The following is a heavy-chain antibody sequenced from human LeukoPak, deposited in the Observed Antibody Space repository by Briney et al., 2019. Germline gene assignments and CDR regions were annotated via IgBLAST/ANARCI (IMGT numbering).Heavy chain of an antibody. CDR1: GFTLSSYA. D-gene: IGHD3-22*01. CDR2: ISGSGGST. CDR3: ATLSYDSSGYYYY. J-gene: IGHJ4*02. Sequence: GGSLRLSCAASGFTLSSYAMSWVRQAPGKGLEWVSAISGSGGSTYYADSVKGRFTISRDNSKNTLYLQMNSLRAEDTAVYYCATLSYDSSGYYYYWGQGTLVTVSS. V-gene: IGHV3-23*01.